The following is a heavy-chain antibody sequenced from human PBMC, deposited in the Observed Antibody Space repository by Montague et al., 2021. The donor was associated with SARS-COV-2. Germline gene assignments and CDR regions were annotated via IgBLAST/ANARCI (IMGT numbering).Heavy chain of an antibody. V-gene: IGHV4-31*03. J-gene: IGHJ3*02. CDR2: IYYSGST. CDR3: ASALITMIVVVDAFDI. CDR1: GGSISSGGYY. D-gene: IGHD3-22*01. Sequence: TLSLTCTVSGGSISSGGYYWSWLRQHPGKGLEWIGYIYYSGSTYYNPSLKSRVTISIDTSKNQFSLKLSSVTAADTAVYYCASALITMIVVVDAFDIWGQGTMVTVSS.